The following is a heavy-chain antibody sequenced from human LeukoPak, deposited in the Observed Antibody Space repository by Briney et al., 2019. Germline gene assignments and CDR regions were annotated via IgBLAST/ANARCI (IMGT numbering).Heavy chain of an antibody. Sequence: SETLSLTCTVSGVSISSSVYYWGGLGPRPGQGLGWIVRMYYTGTTYSTPSLKSRVTISVATSKTQSSLKLSPVTAPDTALYYCATLTTTHFDYWGQGNLVTVSS. CDR2: MYYTGTT. V-gene: IGHV4-39*01. D-gene: IGHD4/OR15-4a*01. CDR3: ATLTTTHFDY. J-gene: IGHJ4*02. CDR1: GVSISSSVYY.